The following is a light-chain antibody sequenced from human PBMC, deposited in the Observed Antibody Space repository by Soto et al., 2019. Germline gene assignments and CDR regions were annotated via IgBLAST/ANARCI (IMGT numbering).Light chain of an antibody. J-gene: IGKJ1*01. CDR2: SAS. CDR3: QQSYTTPWT. V-gene: IGKV1-39*01. Sequence: DIQKTQSPSSLSASVGDRVTITCRASQSISSYLNWYHQKPGKAPKLLIYSASSLQSGVPSRFSGSGSGTDFTLTISSLQPEDFATYYCQQSYTTPWTFGQGTKVEIK. CDR1: QSISSY.